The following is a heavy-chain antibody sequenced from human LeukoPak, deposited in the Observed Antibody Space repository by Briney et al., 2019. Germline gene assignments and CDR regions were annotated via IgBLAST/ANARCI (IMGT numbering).Heavy chain of an antibody. CDR2: IFYSGRT. J-gene: IGHJ4*02. Sequence: PSETLSLTCSVSGGSISSYYWSWIRQPPGKGLEYIGYIFYSGRTNYNPSLKSRLTISVDTSKNQFSLTLSSVTAADTAVYYCARGQKYRNGYTVTELGSGYFDYWGQGTLVTVSS. D-gene: IGHD5-18*01. CDR3: ARGQKYRNGYTVTELGSGYFDY. V-gene: IGHV4-59*01. CDR1: GGSISSYY.